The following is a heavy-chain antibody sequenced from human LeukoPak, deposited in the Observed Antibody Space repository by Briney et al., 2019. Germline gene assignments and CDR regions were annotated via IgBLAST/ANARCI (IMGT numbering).Heavy chain of an antibody. CDR1: GGSISSGSYY. D-gene: IGHD6-13*01. V-gene: IGHV4-61*02. CDR3: ARAESSWPFDY. J-gene: IGHJ4*02. CDR2: IYTSGST. Sequence: SQTLSLTCTVSGGSISSGSYYWSWIRQPAGKGLEWIGRIYTSGSTNYNPSLKSRVTISVDTSKNQFSLKLSSVTAADTAVYYCARAESSWPFDYWGQGTLVTVSS.